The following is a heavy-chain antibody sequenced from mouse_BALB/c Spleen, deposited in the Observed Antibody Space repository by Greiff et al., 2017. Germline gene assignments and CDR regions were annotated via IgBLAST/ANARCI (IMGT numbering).Heavy chain of an antibody. V-gene: IGHV1-15*01. D-gene: IGHD2-10*02. CDR1: GYTFTDYE. CDR2: IDPETGGT. CDR3: TREYGNYLYAMDY. J-gene: IGHJ4*01. Sequence: QVQLQQSGAELVRPGASVTLSCKASGYTFTDYEMHWVKQTPVHGLEWIGAIDPETGGTAYNQKFKGKATLTADKSSSTAYMELRSLTSEDSAVYYCTREYGNYLYAMDYWGQGTSVTVSS.